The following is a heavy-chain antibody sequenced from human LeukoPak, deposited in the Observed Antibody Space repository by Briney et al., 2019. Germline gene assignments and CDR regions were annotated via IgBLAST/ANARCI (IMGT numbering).Heavy chain of an antibody. D-gene: IGHD6-6*01. CDR3: AKDMGDSIAARPGAFDY. CDR1: GFTFDDYA. CDR2: ISWNSGSI. Sequence: GRSLRLSCAASGFTFDDYAMHWVRQAPGKGLEWVSGISWNSGSIGYADSVKGRFTTSRDNAKNSLYLQMNSLRAEDMALYYCAKDMGDSIAARPGAFDYWGQGTLVTVSS. V-gene: IGHV3-9*03. J-gene: IGHJ4*02.